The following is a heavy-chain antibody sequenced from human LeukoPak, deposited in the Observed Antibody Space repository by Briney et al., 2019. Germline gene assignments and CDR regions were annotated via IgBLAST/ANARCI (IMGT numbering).Heavy chain of an antibody. J-gene: IGHJ6*03. CDR3: AKGNVGHYHSVADDYYYYMDV. V-gene: IGHV4-34*01. D-gene: IGHD2-21*01. CDR1: GGYFSGFY. CDR2: ISYSGTT. Sequence: PSETLSLTCAVYGGYFSGFYWTWVRQAPGKGLEWIGEISYSGTTRYNPSLKSRVTTAVDTSKKEISLNLSTVTAADTAVYYCAKGNVGHYHSVADDYYYYMDVWGKGTTVIVSS.